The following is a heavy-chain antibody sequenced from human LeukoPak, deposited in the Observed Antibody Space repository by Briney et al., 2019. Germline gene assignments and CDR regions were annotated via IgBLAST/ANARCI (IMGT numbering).Heavy chain of an antibody. Sequence: ASVKVSCEASGYTFTGYYMHWVRQAPGQGLEWMGWINPNSGGTNYAQKFQGWVTMTRDTSISTAYMELSRLTSDDTAVFYCARGMLRDYGDFDYWGQGTLVTVSS. CDR1: GYTFTGYY. J-gene: IGHJ4*02. CDR2: INPNSGGT. CDR3: ARGMLRDYGDFDY. V-gene: IGHV1-2*04. D-gene: IGHD4-17*01.